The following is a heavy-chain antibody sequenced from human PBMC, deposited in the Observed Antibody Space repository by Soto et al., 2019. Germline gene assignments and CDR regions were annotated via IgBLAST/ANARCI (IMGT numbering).Heavy chain of an antibody. V-gene: IGHV3-23*01. Sequence: SGGSLRLSCGASGFTFSSYAMSWVRQAPGKGLEWVSAISGSGGSTYYADSVKGRFTISRDNSKNTLYLQMNSLRAEDTAVYYCAKDYSSGWYAAFDIWGQGTMVTVSS. CDR3: AKDYSSGWYAAFDI. CDR2: ISGSGGST. J-gene: IGHJ3*02. D-gene: IGHD6-19*01. CDR1: GFTFSSYA.